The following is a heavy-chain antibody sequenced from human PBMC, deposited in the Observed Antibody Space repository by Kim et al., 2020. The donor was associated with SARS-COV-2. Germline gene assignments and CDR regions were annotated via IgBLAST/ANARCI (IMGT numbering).Heavy chain of an antibody. J-gene: IGHJ4*02. D-gene: IGHD3-22*01. CDR2: ISSNGGST. CDR3: ARDHYYDSSGYSYLDY. V-gene: IGHV3-64*01. Sequence: GGSLRLSCAVSGFTFSSYAMHWVRQAPGKGLEYVSAISSNGGSTYYANSVKGRFTISRDNSKNTLYLQMGSLRAEDMAVYYCARDHYYDSSGYSYLDYWGQGTLVTVSS. CDR1: GFTFSSYA.